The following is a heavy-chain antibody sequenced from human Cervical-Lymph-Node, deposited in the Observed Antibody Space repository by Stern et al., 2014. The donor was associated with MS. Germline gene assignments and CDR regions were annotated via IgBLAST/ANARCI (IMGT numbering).Heavy chain of an antibody. J-gene: IGHJ4*02. V-gene: IGHV3-30*18. CDR2: ISYDSDVK. CDR3: AKKSVGTTGTTTAFDY. D-gene: IGHD1-1*01. CDR1: GFTFSNYG. Sequence: EKLVESGGGVVQPGTSLRLSCAVSGFTFSNYGMHWVRQAPGKGLEWVAVISYDSDVKFYSDSVKGRFTISRDTPKNTMYLQLTSLKVEDTAVYFCAKKSVGTTGTTTAFDYWGQGTLVTVSS.